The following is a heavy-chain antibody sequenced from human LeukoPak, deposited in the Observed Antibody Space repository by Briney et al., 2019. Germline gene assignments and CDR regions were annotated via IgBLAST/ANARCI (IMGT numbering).Heavy chain of an antibody. CDR2: INTDGSST. CDR1: GFTISSYS. D-gene: IGHD6-6*01. J-gene: IGHJ5*02. CDR3: ARGYSIAASIWFDP. V-gene: IGHV3-74*01. Sequence: GGSLRLSCAASGFTISSYSMNWVRQAPGKGLVWVSRINTDGSSTSYADSVKGRFTISRDNAKNTLYLQMNSLRAEDTAVYYCARGYSIAASIWFDPWGQGTLVTVSS.